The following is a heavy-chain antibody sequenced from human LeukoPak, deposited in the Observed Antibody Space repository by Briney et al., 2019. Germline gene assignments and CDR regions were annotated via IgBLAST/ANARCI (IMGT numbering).Heavy chain of an antibody. CDR3: ARGVRDYYDSSGYSNFDY. CDR2: IYTSGST. CDR1: RGSTSTYY. V-gene: IGHV4-4*07. Sequence: SETLSLTCTVSRGSTSTYYWSWIRQPAGKGLEWIGRIYTSGSTNYNPSLKSRVTMSVDTSKNQFSLKLSSVTAADTAVYYCARGVRDYYDSSGYSNFDYWGQGTLVTVSS. J-gene: IGHJ4*02. D-gene: IGHD3-22*01.